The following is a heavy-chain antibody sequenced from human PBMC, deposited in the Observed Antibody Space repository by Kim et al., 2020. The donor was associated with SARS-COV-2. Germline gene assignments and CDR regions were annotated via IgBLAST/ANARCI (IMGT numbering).Heavy chain of an antibody. D-gene: IGHD3-10*01. CDR3: ARGPGGDLSAYYFDL. J-gene: IGHJ4*02. Sequence: EAVKGRLPRSRENAKNSLYLQMSSLRAEDTALYYCARGPGGDLSAYYFDLWGQGTLVTVSS. V-gene: IGHV3-11*01.